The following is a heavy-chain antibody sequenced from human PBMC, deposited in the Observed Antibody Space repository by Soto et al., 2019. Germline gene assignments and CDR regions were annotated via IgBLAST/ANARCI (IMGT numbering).Heavy chain of an antibody. CDR3: AKPWGSGRGNWFDP. CDR1: GFTFSSYG. Sequence: QVQLVESGGGVVQPGRSLRFSCAASGFTFSSYGMHWVRQAPGKGLEWVAVISYDGSNKYYADSVKGRFTISRDNSKNTLYLQMNSLRAEDTAVYYCAKPWGSGRGNWFDPWGQGTLVTVSS. D-gene: IGHD3-10*01. J-gene: IGHJ5*02. CDR2: ISYDGSNK. V-gene: IGHV3-30*18.